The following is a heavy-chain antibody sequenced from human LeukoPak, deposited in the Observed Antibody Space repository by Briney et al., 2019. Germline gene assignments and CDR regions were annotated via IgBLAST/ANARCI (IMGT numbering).Heavy chain of an antibody. CDR3: ARPGQLGEYTPYYFDY. CDR2: IYPGDSDA. Sequence: GESLKISCKGSGYSFTSYWIGWVRQMPGKGLEWMGIIYPGDSDARYSPSFQGQVTISADKSISTAYLQWSSLKASDTAMYYCARPGQLGEYTPYYFDYWGQGTLVTVSS. V-gene: IGHV5-51*01. D-gene: IGHD3-16*01. CDR1: GYSFTSYW. J-gene: IGHJ4*02.